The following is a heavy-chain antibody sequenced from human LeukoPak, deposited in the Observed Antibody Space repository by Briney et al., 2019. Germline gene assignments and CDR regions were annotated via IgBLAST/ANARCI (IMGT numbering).Heavy chain of an antibody. V-gene: IGHV3-21*01. CDR1: GFTFSSYS. CDR2: ISSSSSYI. Sequence: KPGGSLRLSCAASGFTFSSYSMNWVRQAPGKGLEWVSSISSSSSYIYYADSVKGRFTISRDNSKNTLYLQMNSLRAEDTAVYYCAKDRGASMGDAFDIWGQGTMVTVSS. D-gene: IGHD2/OR15-2a*01. J-gene: IGHJ3*02. CDR3: AKDRGASMGDAFDI.